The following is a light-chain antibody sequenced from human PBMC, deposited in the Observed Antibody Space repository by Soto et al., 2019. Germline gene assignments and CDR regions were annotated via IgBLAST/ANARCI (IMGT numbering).Light chain of an antibody. J-gene: IGKJ5*01. Sequence: IQMTQSPSSLSASVGDRVTITCQASQDITRHLNWYQQKSGKAPKVLISHASNLQTGVPSRFSGSGSGTDFTVTISSLQPEDVATYYCQQYDNLPITFGQGTRLEIK. CDR3: QQYDNLPIT. CDR2: HAS. V-gene: IGKV1-33*01. CDR1: QDITRH.